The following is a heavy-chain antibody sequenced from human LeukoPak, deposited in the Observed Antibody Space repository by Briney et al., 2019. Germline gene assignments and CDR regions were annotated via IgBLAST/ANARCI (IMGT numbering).Heavy chain of an antibody. CDR1: GFTFSSYA. D-gene: IGHD6-19*01. V-gene: IGHV3-30*04. CDR2: ISYDGSNK. CDR3: ARDSSGALHA. J-gene: IGHJ5*02. Sequence: GRSLRLSCAASGFTFSSYATHWVRQAPGKGLEWVAVISYDGSNKYYADSVKGRFTISRDNSKNTLYLQMNSLRAEDTAVYYCARDSSGALHAWGQGTLVTVSS.